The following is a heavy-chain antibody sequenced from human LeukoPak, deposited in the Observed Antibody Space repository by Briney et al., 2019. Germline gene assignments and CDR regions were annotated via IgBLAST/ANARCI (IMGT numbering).Heavy chain of an antibody. CDR2: INHSGST. J-gene: IGHJ5*02. D-gene: IGHD2-2*01. V-gene: IGHV4-34*01. CDR1: GGSFSGYY. Sequence: SETLSLTCAVSGGSFSGYYWSWIRQPPGKGLEWIGEINHSGSTNYNPSLKSRVTIPVDTSENQFSLKLSSVTAADTAVYYCARVGVVVVPAGGFDLWGQGTLVTVSS. CDR3: ARVGVVVVPAGGFDL.